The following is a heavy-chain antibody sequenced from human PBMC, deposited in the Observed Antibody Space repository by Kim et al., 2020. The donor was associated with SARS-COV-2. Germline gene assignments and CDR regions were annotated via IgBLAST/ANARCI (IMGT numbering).Heavy chain of an antibody. D-gene: IGHD3-9*01. CDR3: ARGLAIIDY. CDR2: GNT. Sequence: GNTGYAQKFQGRVTMTRNTSISTAYMELSSLRSEDTAVYYCARGLAIIDYWGQGTLVTVSS. J-gene: IGHJ4*02. V-gene: IGHV1-8*01.